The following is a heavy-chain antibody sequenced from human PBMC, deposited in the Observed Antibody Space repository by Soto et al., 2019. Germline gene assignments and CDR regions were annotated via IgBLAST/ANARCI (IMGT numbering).Heavy chain of an antibody. V-gene: IGHV3-23*01. CDR2: ISGSGGST. CDR1: GFTFSSYA. D-gene: IGHD1-26*01. Sequence: PGGSLRLSCAASGFTFSSYAMSWVRQAPGKGLEWVSAISGSGGSTYYADSVKGRFTISRDNSKNTLYLQMNSLRAEDTAVYYCAKRTNPSWWELHPFDYWGQGTLVTVSS. CDR3: AKRTNPSWWELHPFDY. J-gene: IGHJ4*02.